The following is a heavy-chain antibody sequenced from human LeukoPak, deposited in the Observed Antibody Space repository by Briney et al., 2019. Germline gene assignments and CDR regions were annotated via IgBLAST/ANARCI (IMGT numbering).Heavy chain of an antibody. Sequence: SETLSLTCTVSGGSISSSSYYWGWIRQPPGKGLEWIGSIYYSGSTNYNPSLKSRVTISVDTSKNQFSLKLSSVTAADTAVYYCARDPGIAVTDAFDIWGQGTMVTVSS. CDR2: IYYSGST. CDR3: ARDPGIAVTDAFDI. CDR1: GGSISSSSYY. D-gene: IGHD6-19*01. V-gene: IGHV4-39*07. J-gene: IGHJ3*02.